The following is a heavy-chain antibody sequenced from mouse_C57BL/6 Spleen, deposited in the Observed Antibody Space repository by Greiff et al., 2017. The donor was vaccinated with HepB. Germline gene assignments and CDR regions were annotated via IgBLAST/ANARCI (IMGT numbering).Heavy chain of an antibody. CDR2: IDPENGDT. CDR1: GFNIKDDY. CDR3: LYDGYYGYAMDY. V-gene: IGHV14-4*01. J-gene: IGHJ4*01. Sequence: EVQLQQSGAELVRPGASVKLSCTASGFNIKDDYMHWVKQRPEQGLEWIGWIDPENGDTEYASKFQGKATITADTSSNTAYLQLSSLTSEDTAVYYCLYDGYYGYAMDYWGQGTSVTVSS. D-gene: IGHD2-3*01.